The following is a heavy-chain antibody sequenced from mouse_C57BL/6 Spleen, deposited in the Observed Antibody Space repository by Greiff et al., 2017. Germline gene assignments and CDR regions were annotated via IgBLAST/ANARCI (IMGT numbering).Heavy chain of an antibody. J-gene: IGHJ4*01. CDR1: GFTFSSYA. CDR2: ISDGGSYT. Sequence: EVKLVESGGGLVKPGGSLKLSCAASGFTFSSYAMSWVRQTPEKRLEWVATISDGGSYTYYPDNVKGRFTISRDNAKNNLYLQMSHLKSEDTAMYYCARGDYYGSSYGAMDYWGQGTSVTVSS. CDR3: ARGDYYGSSYGAMDY. V-gene: IGHV5-4*03. D-gene: IGHD1-1*01.